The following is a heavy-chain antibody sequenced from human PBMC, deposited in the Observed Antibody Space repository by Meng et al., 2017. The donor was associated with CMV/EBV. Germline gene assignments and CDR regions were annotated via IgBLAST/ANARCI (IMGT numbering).Heavy chain of an antibody. D-gene: IGHD2-2*01. CDR1: GGTFSSYA. CDR3: VRDRYQLLVSVGRFNWLTP. CDR2: IIPIFGTA. Sequence: SVKVSCKASGGTFSSYAISWVRQAPGQGLEWMGGIIPIFGTANYAQKFQGRVTITTDESTSTAYMELSSLRSEDTAVYYCVRDRYQLLVSVGRFNWLTPGAREPWSPSPQ. J-gene: IGHJ5*02. V-gene: IGHV1-69*05.